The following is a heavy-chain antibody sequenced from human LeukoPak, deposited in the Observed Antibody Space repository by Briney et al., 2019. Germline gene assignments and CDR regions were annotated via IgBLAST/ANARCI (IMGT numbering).Heavy chain of an antibody. CDR1: GFTFSNYG. J-gene: IGHJ4*02. V-gene: IGHV3-30*18. D-gene: IGHD6-13*01. CDR3: AKELTRGSGWYEDY. CDR2: ISYDGSAE. Sequence: GGSLRLSCAASGFTFSNYGMHWVRQAPGKGLEWVAVISYDGSAEYYADSVKGRFAIYRDNSRNTLYLQMNSLRPEDTAVYYCAKELTRGSGWYEDYWGQGTLVTVSS.